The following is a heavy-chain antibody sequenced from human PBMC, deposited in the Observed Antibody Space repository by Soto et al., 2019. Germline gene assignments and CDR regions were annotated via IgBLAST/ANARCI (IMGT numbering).Heavy chain of an antibody. D-gene: IGHD3-10*01. J-gene: IGHJ4*02. CDR3: AKDLFMAPDVTAINDY. CDR1: GFTFSTYG. Sequence: QVQLVESGGGVVQPGRSLRLSCAASGFTFSTYGMHWVRQAPGKGLEWVAVISYDGSITHYADSLKGRFTISRDNSKNTLFLQIYSLSAEDTAVYYCAKDLFMAPDVTAINDYWGQGTLVTVSS. V-gene: IGHV3-30*18. CDR2: ISYDGSIT.